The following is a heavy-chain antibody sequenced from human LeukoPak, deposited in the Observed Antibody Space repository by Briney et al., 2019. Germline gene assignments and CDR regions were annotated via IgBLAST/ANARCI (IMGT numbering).Heavy chain of an antibody. Sequence: SETLSLTCTVSGGSISSSSYYWGWIRQPPGKGLEWIGSIYYSGSTYYNPSLKSRVTISVDTSKNQFSLKLSSVTAADTAVYYCARIPTNAVPAAHNGFDIWGQGTMLTVSS. D-gene: IGHD2-2*01. CDR1: GGSISSSSYY. V-gene: IGHV4-39*01. CDR3: ARIPTNAVPAAHNGFDI. J-gene: IGHJ3*02. CDR2: IYYSGST.